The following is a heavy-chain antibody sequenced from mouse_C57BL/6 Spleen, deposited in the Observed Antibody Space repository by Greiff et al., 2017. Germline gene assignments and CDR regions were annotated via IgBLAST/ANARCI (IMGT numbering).Heavy chain of an antibody. V-gene: IGHV1-64*01. CDR3: ARNDYDPPWFAY. Sequence: QVHVKQPGAELVKPGASVKLSCKASGYTFTSYWMHWVKQRPGQGLEWIGMIHPNSGSTNYNEKFKSKATLTVDKSSSTAYMQLSSLTSEDSAVYYCARNDYDPPWFAYWGQGTLVTVSA. CDR2: IHPNSGST. CDR1: GYTFTSYW. J-gene: IGHJ3*01. D-gene: IGHD2-4*01.